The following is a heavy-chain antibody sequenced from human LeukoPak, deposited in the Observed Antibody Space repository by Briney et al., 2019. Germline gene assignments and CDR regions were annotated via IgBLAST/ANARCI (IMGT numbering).Heavy chain of an antibody. CDR3: ARDSYIYDSSGFLVDY. J-gene: IGHJ4*02. CDR1: GGSISSYY. CDR2: IYTSGST. Sequence: SETLSLTCTVSGGSISSYYWSWIRQPAGKGLEWIGRIYTSGSTNYNPSLKSRVTMSVDTSKNQFSLKLSSVTAADTAVYYCARDSYIYDSSGFLVDYWGQGTLVTVAS. V-gene: IGHV4-4*07. D-gene: IGHD3-22*01.